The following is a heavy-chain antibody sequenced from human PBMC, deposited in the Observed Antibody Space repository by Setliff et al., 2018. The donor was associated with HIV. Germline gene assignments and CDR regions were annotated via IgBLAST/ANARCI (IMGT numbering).Heavy chain of an antibody. Sequence: GESLKISCKALDYTFSIYWIGWVRQMPGEGLEWMGIIYPDDSNIRYNPSFQSQVTISADKSITTAYLEIHNLKASDTATYYCARRDGRSMNAFQIWGPGTMVTV. D-gene: IGHD6-13*01. CDR1: DYTFSIYW. J-gene: IGHJ3*01. V-gene: IGHV5-51*01. CDR2: IYPDDSNI. CDR3: ARRDGRSMNAFQI.